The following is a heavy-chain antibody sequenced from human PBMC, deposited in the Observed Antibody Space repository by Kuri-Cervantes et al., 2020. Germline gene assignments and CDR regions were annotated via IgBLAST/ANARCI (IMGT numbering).Heavy chain of an antibody. D-gene: IGHD2-2*01. CDR1: GFTFSSYE. CDR3: ARGASTSGGIYYYYYYMDV. V-gene: IGHV3-48*03. Sequence: GESLKISCAASGFTFSSYEMNWVRQAPGKGLEWVSHISSSGSTIFYADSVKGRFTISRDNAKNSLYLQMNSLRAEDTAVYYCARGASTSGGIYYYYYYMDVWGKGTTVTVSS. CDR2: ISSSGSTI. J-gene: IGHJ6*03.